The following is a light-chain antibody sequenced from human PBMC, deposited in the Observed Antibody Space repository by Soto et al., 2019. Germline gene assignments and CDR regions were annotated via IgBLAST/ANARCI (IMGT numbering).Light chain of an antibody. V-gene: IGKV1-5*01. J-gene: IGKJ1*01. CDR3: QHYNSYSPRT. Sequence: DIQMTQSPSTLSASVGDRVTITCRASQRISSWLAWYQQKPGKVPKLLIYDASSLESGVPSRFSGSGSGTEFTLTISSLQPDDFATYYCQHYNSYSPRTFGQGTKVEI. CDR2: DAS. CDR1: QRISSW.